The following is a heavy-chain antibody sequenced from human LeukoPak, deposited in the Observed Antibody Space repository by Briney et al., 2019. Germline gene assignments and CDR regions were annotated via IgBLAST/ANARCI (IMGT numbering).Heavy chain of an antibody. Sequence: SVKVSCKASGGTFSSYAISWVRQAPGQGLEWMGRIIPILGIANYAQKFQGRVTITADKSTSTAYMELSSLRSEDTAVYYCARVRGDFWSGYPADYWGQGTPVTVSS. D-gene: IGHD3-3*01. J-gene: IGHJ4*02. CDR1: GGTFSSYA. CDR3: ARVRGDFWSGYPADY. CDR2: IIPILGIA. V-gene: IGHV1-69*04.